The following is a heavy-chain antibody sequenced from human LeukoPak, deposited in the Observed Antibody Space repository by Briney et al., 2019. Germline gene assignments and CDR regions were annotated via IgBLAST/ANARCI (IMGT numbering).Heavy chain of an antibody. CDR2: TNAYNGNT. D-gene: IGHD2-2*01. J-gene: IGHJ5*02. Sequence: ASVKVSCKASGYTFGNSGISWVRQAPGQGLEWMGWTNAYNGNTIYAENFQGRVTMTTDTSTSTAYMELSSLRSEDTAVYYCARGLSVVVVPAASWFDPWGQGTLVTASS. CDR3: ARGLSVVVVPAASWFDP. CDR1: GYTFGNSG. V-gene: IGHV1-18*01.